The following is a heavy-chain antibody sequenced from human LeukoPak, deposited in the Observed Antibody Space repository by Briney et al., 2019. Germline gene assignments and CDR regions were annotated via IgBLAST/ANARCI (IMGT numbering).Heavy chain of an antibody. CDR1: GDSFSSYF. CDR2: MYTSGIT. V-gene: IGHV4-4*07. D-gene: IGHD1-7*01. J-gene: IGHJ4*02. CDR3: AREITGTRGVDY. Sequence: PSETLSLTCTVSGDSFSSYFWSWIRQPAGKGLEWIGRMYTSGITNSNPSHKSRVTMSVDTSKNQFSLNLTSVTAADTAVYYCAREITGTRGVDYWGQGILVTVSS.